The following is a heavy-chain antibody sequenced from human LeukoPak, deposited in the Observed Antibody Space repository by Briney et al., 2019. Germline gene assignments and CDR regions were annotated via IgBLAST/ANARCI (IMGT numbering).Heavy chain of an antibody. D-gene: IGHD1-26*01. J-gene: IGHJ4*02. CDR2: IHFSGSA. V-gene: IGHV4-59*01. CDR1: GASITTYY. Sequence: PSETLSLTCTVSGASITTYYWSWIRQPPGKGLEYIGQIHFSGSANYNPSLKSRVAMSLDASKNQFSLTVSSVTAADTAIYYCARGILDVGATHYFDYWGQGSLLTVSS. CDR3: ARGILDVGATHYFDY.